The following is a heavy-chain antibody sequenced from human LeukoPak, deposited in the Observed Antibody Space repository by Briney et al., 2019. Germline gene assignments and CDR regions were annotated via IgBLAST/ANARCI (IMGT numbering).Heavy chain of an antibody. V-gene: IGHV4-30-2*01. CDR3: ARAGGGYCSGGSCYPYYFDY. CDR2: IYHSGST. CDR1: GGSISSGGYS. D-gene: IGHD2-15*01. Sequence: SQTLSLTCAVSGGSISSGGYSWSWIRQPPGKGLEWIGYIYHSGSTYHNPSLKSRVTISVDRSKNQFSLKLSSVTAADTAVYYCARAGGGYCSGGSCYPYYFDYWGQGTLVTVSS. J-gene: IGHJ4*02.